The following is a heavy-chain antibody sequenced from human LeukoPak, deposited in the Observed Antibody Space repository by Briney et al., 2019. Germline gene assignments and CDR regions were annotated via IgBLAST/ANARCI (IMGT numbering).Heavy chain of an antibody. CDR2: INHSGST. V-gene: IGHV4-34*01. CDR1: GGSFSGYY. Sequence: PSETLSLTCAVYGGSFSGYYWSWIRQPPGKGLEWIGEINHSGSTNYNPSLKSRVTISVDTSKNQFSLKLSSVTAAGTAVYYCARESNYHGSGTGWFDPWGQGTLVTVSS. CDR3: ARESNYHGSGTGWFDP. D-gene: IGHD3-10*01. J-gene: IGHJ5*02.